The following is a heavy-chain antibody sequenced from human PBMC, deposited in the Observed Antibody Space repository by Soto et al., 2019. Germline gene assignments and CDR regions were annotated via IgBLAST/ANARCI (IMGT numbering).Heavy chain of an antibody. CDR1: GYTFTSYE. V-gene: IGHV1-8*01. Sequence: ASVKVSCTASGYTFTSYEINWVRQATGQGLEWMGWMNPNSGNTGYAQKFQGRVTMTRNTSISTAYMELSSLRSEDTALYYCAKAKSGTTTLPDYWGQGTLVTVSS. D-gene: IGHD1-7*01. CDR3: AKAKSGTTTLPDY. J-gene: IGHJ4*02. CDR2: MNPNSGNT.